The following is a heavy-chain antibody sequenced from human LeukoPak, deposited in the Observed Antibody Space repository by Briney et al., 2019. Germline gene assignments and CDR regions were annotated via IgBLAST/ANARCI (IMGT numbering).Heavy chain of an antibody. D-gene: IGHD3-22*01. J-gene: IGHJ6*03. V-gene: IGHV3-7*01. Sequence: GGSLRLSCAASGSSFSSYWMSWVRQAPGKGLEWVAIINQHGSGKYYVDSVEGRFTISRDNAKNTLYLQMNSLRAEDTAVYYCASLSMIGTVVSQNQYYMDAWGNGTTVTVFS. CDR1: GSSFSSYW. CDR2: INQHGSGK. CDR3: ASLSMIGTVVSQNQYYMDA.